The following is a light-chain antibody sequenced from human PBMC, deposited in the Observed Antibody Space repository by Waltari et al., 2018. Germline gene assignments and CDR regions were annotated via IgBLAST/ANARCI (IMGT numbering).Light chain of an antibody. V-gene: IGKV3-11*01. CDR2: DAS. CDR1: QHVSRS. Sequence: EIVLTQSPATLSLSPGARATLSCRASQHVSRSLAWYQQNPGQDPRLLIYDASKRATGIPAWFSGSGSGTDFTLTIGGLEPEDFAVYYCQQRSDWPFTFGQGTKLEI. CDR3: QQRSDWPFT. J-gene: IGKJ2*01.